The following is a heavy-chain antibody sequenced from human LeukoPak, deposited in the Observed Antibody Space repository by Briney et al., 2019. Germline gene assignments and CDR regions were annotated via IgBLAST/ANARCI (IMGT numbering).Heavy chain of an antibody. D-gene: IGHD6-13*01. J-gene: IGHJ4*02. V-gene: IGHV1-18*01. Sequence: ASVKVSCKASGYTFTSYGISWVRQAPGQGLKRMGWISAYNGNTNYAQKLQGRVTMTTDTSTSTAYMELRSLRSDDTAVYYCARVGFVAAAADYWGREAWSPSPQ. CDR3: ARVGFVAAAADY. CDR1: GYTFTSYG. CDR2: ISAYNGNT.